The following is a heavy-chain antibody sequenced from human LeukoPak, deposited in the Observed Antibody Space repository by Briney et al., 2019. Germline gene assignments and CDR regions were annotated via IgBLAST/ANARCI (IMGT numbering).Heavy chain of an antibody. CDR1: GYGFTNHH. D-gene: IGHD3-16*01. J-gene: IGHJ4*02. CDR3: ASPGEKDYYFDY. Sequence: ASVKVSCKASGYGFTNHHVHWMRQAPGQGLEWMGMIYANAGDTRFAQKFQGRVTMTRDTSTSTVYMELSSLRSEDTAVYYCASPGEKDYYFDYWGQGTLVTVSS. CDR2: IYANAGDT. V-gene: IGHV1-46*01.